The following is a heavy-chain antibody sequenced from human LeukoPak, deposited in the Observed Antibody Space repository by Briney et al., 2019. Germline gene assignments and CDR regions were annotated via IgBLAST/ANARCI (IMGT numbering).Heavy chain of an antibody. CDR3: ASSPFLEWSKPLDY. V-gene: IGHV3-48*04. J-gene: IGHJ4*02. D-gene: IGHD3-3*01. CDR2: ISSSSSTI. Sequence: GGSLRLSCAASGFTFSSYSMNWVRQAPGKGLEWVSYISSSSSTIYYADSVKGRFTISRDNAKNSLYLQMNSLRAEDTAVYYCASSPFLEWSKPLDYWGQGTLVTVSS. CDR1: GFTFSSYS.